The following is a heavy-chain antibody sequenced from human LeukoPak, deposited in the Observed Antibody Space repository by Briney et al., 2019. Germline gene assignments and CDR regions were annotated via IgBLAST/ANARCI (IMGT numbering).Heavy chain of an antibody. Sequence: GESLKISYKGSGYTFTSYWIGWVRPMPGKGLEWMGIIYPGDSDTRYSTSFQGQVTISADKSISTAYLQWSSLKASDTAMYYCAREYGSAFDMWGQGTMVTVSS. CDR2: IYPGDSDT. D-gene: IGHD3-10*01. V-gene: IGHV5-51*01. CDR3: AREYGSAFDM. J-gene: IGHJ3*02. CDR1: GYTFTSYW.